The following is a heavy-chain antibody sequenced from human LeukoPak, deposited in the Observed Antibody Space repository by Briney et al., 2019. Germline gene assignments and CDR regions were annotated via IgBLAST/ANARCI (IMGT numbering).Heavy chain of an antibody. Sequence: GGSLRLSCAASGFTFSSYSMNWVRQAPGKGLEWVSYISSSSTIYYADSVKGRFTISRDNAKNSLYLQMNSLRAEDTAVYYCARMTPGVFDYWGQGTLVTVSS. V-gene: IGHV3-48*01. CDR3: ARMTPGVFDY. CDR2: ISSSSTI. CDR1: GFTFSSYS. J-gene: IGHJ4*02. D-gene: IGHD4-23*01.